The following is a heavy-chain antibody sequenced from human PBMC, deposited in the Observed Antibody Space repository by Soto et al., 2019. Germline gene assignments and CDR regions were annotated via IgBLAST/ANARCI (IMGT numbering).Heavy chain of an antibody. Sequence: EVQLLESGGGLVQPGGSLRLSCAASGFTFSSYAMSWVRQAPGKGLEWVSAISGSGGSTYYADSVKGRFTISRDNSKNTLYLQMNSLRAEDTAVYYCAKQGWGEGELEYWYFDLWGRGTLVTVSS. CDR1: GFTFSSYA. V-gene: IGHV3-23*01. CDR3: AKQGWGEGELEYWYFDL. D-gene: IGHD1-7*01. J-gene: IGHJ2*01. CDR2: ISGSGGST.